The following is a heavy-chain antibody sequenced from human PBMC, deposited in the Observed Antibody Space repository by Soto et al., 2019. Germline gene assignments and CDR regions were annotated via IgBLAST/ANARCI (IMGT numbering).Heavy chain of an antibody. CDR1: GYTFTSYA. V-gene: IGHV1-3*01. J-gene: IGHJ4*02. D-gene: IGHD2-15*01. CDR2: INAGNGNT. Sequence: QVQLVQSGAEVKKPGASVKVSCKASGYTFTSYAMHWVRQAPGQRLEWMGWINAGNGNTKYAQKFQGRVTITRDTSASTAYMELSSLRSEDTAVYYCARGPGGPDGPGDYWGQGTLVTVSS. CDR3: ARGPGGPDGPGDY.